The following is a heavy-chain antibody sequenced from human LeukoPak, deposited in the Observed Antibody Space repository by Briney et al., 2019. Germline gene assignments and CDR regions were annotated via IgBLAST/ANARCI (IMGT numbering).Heavy chain of an antibody. Sequence: PGGSLRLSCAASGFTFSSYGMSWVRQAPGKGLEWVAFIRYDGSNKYYADSVKGRFTISRDNSKNTLYLQMNSLRAEDTAVYYCAKDGYDILTGPTNFFDYWGQGTLVTVSS. CDR2: IRYDGSNK. V-gene: IGHV3-30*02. CDR3: AKDGYDILTGPTNFFDY. D-gene: IGHD3-9*01. J-gene: IGHJ4*02. CDR1: GFTFSSYG.